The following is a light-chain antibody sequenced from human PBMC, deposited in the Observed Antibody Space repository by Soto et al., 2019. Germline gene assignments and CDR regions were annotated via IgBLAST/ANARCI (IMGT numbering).Light chain of an antibody. Sequence: QSVLTQPPSVSGAPGQRVTISCTGNSSNIGAGYDVHWYQQLPGTAPKLLIYGNINRPSGVPDRFSGSKSGTSASLAITGLQAQDEVDFYCQSYDSRSVVFGGGTKLTVL. V-gene: IGLV1-40*01. CDR1: SSNIGAGYD. J-gene: IGLJ2*01. CDR2: GNI. CDR3: QSYDSRSVV.